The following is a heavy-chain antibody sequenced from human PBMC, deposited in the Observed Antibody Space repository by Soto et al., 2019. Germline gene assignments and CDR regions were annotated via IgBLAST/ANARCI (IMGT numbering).Heavy chain of an antibody. V-gene: IGHV3-64D*06. D-gene: IGHD5-18*01. CDR3: LKDREPRDGYKTQPES. Sequence: QPGGSLRLSCSAPGFTFRVSAMRWVRQAPGKGLEYVSAVSTNGCNTYYADSVKGRFTISIDNTEYTQYLQMNSLRPEDTAVYYCLKDREPRDGYKTQPESWGQGTLVTVSS. CDR2: VSTNGCNT. CDR1: GFTFRVSA. J-gene: IGHJ5*02.